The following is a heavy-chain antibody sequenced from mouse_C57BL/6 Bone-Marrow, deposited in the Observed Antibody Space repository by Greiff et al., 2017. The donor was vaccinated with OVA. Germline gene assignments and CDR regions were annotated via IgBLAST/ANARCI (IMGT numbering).Heavy chain of an antibody. V-gene: IGHV1-64*01. J-gene: IGHJ4*01. Sequence: QVQLQQPGAELVKPGASVKLSCKASGYTFTSYWMHWVKQRPGQGLEWIGMIHPNSGSTNYNEKFKSKATLTVDKSSSTAYMQLSSLTSEDSAVYYCARSRYYGKGFPYYAMDYWGQGTSVTVSS. CDR2: IHPNSGST. CDR1: GYTFTSYW. CDR3: ARSRYYGKGFPYYAMDY. D-gene: IGHD1-1*01.